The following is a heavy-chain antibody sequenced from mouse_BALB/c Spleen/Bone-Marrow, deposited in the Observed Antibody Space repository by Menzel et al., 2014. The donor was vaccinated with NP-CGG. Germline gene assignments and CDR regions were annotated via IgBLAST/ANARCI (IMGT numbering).Heavy chain of an antibody. V-gene: IGHV1S56*01. D-gene: IGHD3-2*01. CDR2: IXPGDGST. Sequence: VQLQESGPELAKPGALVKISCKASGYTFTSHDINWVKQRPGQGLEWIGWIXPGDGSTKYNEKFKGKATLTADKSSSTAYMQVSSLTSENSAVYFCAMTARGGFAYWGQGTLVTVSA. J-gene: IGHJ3*01. CDR3: AMTARGGFAY. CDR1: GYTFTSHD.